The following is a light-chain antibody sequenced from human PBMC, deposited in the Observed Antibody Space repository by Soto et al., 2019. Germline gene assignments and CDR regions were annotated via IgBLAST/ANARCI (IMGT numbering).Light chain of an antibody. CDR1: SSDVGRYNY. CDR2: EVS. Sequence: QSVLTQPASVSGSPGQSITISCTGTSSDVGRYNYVSWFQQHPGKAPKLMIFEVSTRPSGVSNRFSGSTSGNTASLTISGLQIEDEADYYCCSYTSSTSAVFGGGTKLTVL. J-gene: IGLJ2*01. V-gene: IGLV2-14*01. CDR3: CSYTSSTSAV.